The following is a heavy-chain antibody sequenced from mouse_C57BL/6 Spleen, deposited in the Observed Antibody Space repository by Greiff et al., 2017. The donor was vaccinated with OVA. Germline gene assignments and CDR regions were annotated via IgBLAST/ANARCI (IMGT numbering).Heavy chain of an antibody. V-gene: IGHV3-6*01. CDR3: ARAEGRYGNYGFAY. J-gene: IGHJ3*01. CDR2: ISYDGSN. Sequence: EVQLQESGPGLVKPSQSLSLTCSVTGYSITSGYYWNWIRQFPGNKLEWMGYISYDGSNNYNPSLKNRISITRDTSKNQFFLKLNSVTTEDTATYYCARAEGRYGNYGFAYWGQGTLVTVSA. CDR1: GYSITSGYY. D-gene: IGHD2-10*02.